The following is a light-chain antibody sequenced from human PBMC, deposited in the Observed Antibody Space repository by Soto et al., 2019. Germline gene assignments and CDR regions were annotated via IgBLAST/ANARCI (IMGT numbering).Light chain of an antibody. CDR3: SSYTSSSRYV. Sequence: QSVLTQPASVSGSPGQSITISCTGTSSDVGGYSYVSWYQQLPGKAPKLMIYDVSDRPSGVSNRFSGSKSGNTASLTISGLQAEDEADYYCSSYTSSSRYVFGTGTKVTVL. CDR2: DVS. J-gene: IGLJ1*01. V-gene: IGLV2-14*01. CDR1: SSDVGGYSY.